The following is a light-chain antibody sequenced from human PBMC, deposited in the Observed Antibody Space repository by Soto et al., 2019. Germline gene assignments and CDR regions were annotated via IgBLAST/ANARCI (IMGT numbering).Light chain of an antibody. J-gene: IGLJ3*02. Sequence: QSALTQPASVSGSPGPSITISCTGTASDVGDYYYVSWYQQHPGKAPKLLLYDVTNRPSGVPDRISGSKSGNTASLTISGLQAEDEADYYCSSYSTSNTLVVFGGGTKVTVL. CDR1: ASDVGDYYY. V-gene: IGLV2-14*03. CDR3: SSYSTSNTLVV. CDR2: DVT.